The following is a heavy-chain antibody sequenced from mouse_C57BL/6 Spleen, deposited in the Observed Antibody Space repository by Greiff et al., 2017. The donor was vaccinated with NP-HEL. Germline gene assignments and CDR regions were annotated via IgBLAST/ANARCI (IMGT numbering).Heavy chain of an antibody. CDR3: ARSDPWYFDV. Sequence: EVQLQQSGPELVKPGASVKISCKASGYTFTDYYMNWVKQSHGKSLEWIGDINPNNGGTSYNQKFKGKATLTVDKSSSTAYMELRSLTSEDSAVYYCARSDPWYFDVWGTGTTVTVSS. V-gene: IGHV1-26*01. J-gene: IGHJ1*03. CDR2: INPNNGGT. CDR1: GYTFTDYY.